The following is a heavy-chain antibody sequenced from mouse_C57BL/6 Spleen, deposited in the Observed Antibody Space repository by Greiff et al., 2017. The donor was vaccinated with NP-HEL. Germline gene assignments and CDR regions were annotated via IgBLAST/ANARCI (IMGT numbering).Heavy chain of an antibody. CDR3: ARGTYYGSSPSYWYFDV. D-gene: IGHD1-1*01. CDR1: GYTFTSYW. V-gene: IGHV1-7*01. J-gene: IGHJ1*03. Sequence: QVQLQQSGAELAKPGASVKLSCKASGYTFTSYWMHWVKQRPGQGLEWIGYINPSRGYTTSNQKFTAKATLTADKSSSTAYMQLSSLTYEDSAVYYCARGTYYGSSPSYWYFDVWGTGTTVTVSS. CDR2: INPSRGYT.